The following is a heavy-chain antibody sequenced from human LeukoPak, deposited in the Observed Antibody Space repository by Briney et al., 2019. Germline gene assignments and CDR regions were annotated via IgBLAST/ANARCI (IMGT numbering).Heavy chain of an antibody. CDR3: ARQYNRRFLTPSYADTWGYTDH. J-gene: IGHJ4*02. CDR2: IFHDGST. CDR1: GVFISSSSYY. D-gene: IGHD3-16*01. Sequence: SETLSLTCSVSGVFISSSSYYWAWIRQSPGKGLEWIGTIFHDGSTYYTPSLKSRVTISVDTSKNKFSLRLKSLTAADTAVYYCARQYNRRFLTPSYADTWGYTDHWGQGTLVAVSS. V-gene: IGHV4-39*01.